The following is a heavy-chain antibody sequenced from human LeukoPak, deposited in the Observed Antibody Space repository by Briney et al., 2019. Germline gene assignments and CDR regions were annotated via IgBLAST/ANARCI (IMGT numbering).Heavy chain of an antibody. V-gene: IGHV3-30*04. CDR2: ISYDGSNK. D-gene: IGHD5-18*01. CDR1: GFTFSSYA. J-gene: IGHJ6*03. Sequence: PGGSLRLSCAASGFTFSSYAMHWVRQAPGKGLEWVAVISYDGSNKYYADSVKGRFTISRDNSKNTLYLQMNSLRAEDTAVYYCARDVVDTAMGTYYYYMDVWGKGTTVTVSS. CDR3: ARDVVDTAMGTYYYYMDV.